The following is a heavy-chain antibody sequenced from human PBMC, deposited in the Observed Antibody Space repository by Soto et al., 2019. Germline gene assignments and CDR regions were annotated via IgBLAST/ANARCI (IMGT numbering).Heavy chain of an antibody. CDR3: AASCVACGGFNYYGMDV. CDR1: GGSISSGGYY. D-gene: IGHD2-21*01. Sequence: QVQLQESGPGLVKPSQTLSLTCTVSGGSISSGGYYWYWIRQHPGKGLEWIGYNYYSGTTYYNPSLKGRVTISVDTPKNQFSRKLSSVTAADTAVYYCAASCVACGGFNYYGMDVWGQGTTVTVSS. J-gene: IGHJ6*02. CDR2: NYYSGTT. V-gene: IGHV4-31*03.